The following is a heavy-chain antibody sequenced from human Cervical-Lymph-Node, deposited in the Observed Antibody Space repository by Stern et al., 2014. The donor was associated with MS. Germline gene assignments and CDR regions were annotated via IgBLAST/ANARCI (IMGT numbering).Heavy chain of an antibody. CDR1: GYTFNSYG. Sequence: VQLVQSGAEVKKPGASVKVSCKASGYTFNSYGFSWVRQAPGQGLEGMGWIGAYNDNPNYAQKLQGRVSMTTDSSTRTAYMELRSVRSDDTAVYYCARGLLGSENAFDIWGQGTMVTVSS. D-gene: IGHD2-15*01. J-gene: IGHJ3*02. CDR3: ARGLLGSENAFDI. V-gene: IGHV1-18*01. CDR2: IGAYNDNP.